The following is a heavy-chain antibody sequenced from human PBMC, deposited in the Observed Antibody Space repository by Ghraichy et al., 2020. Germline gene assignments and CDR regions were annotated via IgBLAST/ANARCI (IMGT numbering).Heavy chain of an antibody. Sequence: SETLSLTCTVSGGSISSYYWSWIRQPPGKGLEWIGYIYYSGSTNYNPSLKSRVTISVDTSKNQFSVKLSSVTAADTAVYYCARLGPYCSGGSCYSPHGWYFDLWGRGTLVTVSS. CDR1: GGSISSYY. V-gene: IGHV4-59*08. CDR3: ARLGPYCSGGSCYSPHGWYFDL. J-gene: IGHJ2*01. CDR2: IYYSGST. D-gene: IGHD2-15*01.